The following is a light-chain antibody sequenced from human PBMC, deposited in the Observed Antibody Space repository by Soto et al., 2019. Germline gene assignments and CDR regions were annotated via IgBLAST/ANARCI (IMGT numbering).Light chain of an antibody. V-gene: IGKV3-20*01. CDR3: QQYGSSST. J-gene: IGKJ1*01. Sequence: IVLAQSPGTLSLSPGERATLSCRAIQSVTSNYLAWYQQKPGQAPRXLVYGASSTATGISDRFSGSGSGTDFTLTISRLEPEDFAVYYYQQYGSSSTFGQGTKVDIK. CDR1: QSVTSNY. CDR2: GAS.